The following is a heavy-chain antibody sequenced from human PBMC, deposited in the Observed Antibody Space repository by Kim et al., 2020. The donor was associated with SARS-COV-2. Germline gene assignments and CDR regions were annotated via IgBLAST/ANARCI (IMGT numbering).Heavy chain of an antibody. D-gene: IGHD1-1*01. J-gene: IGHJ6*02. Sequence: SETLSLTCTVSGGSISSGGYYWSWIRQHPGKGLEWIGYIYYSGSTYYNPSLKSRVTISVDTSKNQFSLKLSSVTAADTAVYYCARDRQLEDYYYYGMDVWGQGTTVTVSS. CDR2: IYYSGST. CDR1: GGSISSGGYY. CDR3: ARDRQLEDYYYYGMDV. V-gene: IGHV4-31*03.